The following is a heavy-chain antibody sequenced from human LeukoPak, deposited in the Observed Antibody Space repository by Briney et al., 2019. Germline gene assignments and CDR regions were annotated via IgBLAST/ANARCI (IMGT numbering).Heavy chain of an antibody. CDR3: ARWGQLAFDY. V-gene: IGHV3-64*01. J-gene: IGHJ4*02. Sequence: GGSLRLSCAASGFTFSSYAMHWVRQAPGKGLEYVSAISSNGGSTYYANSVKGRFTISRDNSKNTLYLQMGSLRAEDMAVYYCARWGQLAFDYWGQGTLVTVSS. D-gene: IGHD6-6*01. CDR2: ISSNGGST. CDR1: GFTFSSYA.